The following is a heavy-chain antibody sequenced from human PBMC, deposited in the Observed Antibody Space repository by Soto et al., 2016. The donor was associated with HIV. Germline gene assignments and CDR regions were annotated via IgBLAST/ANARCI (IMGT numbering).Heavy chain of an antibody. J-gene: IGHJ4*02. V-gene: IGHV1-46*01. CDR3: ARAASGARWDFDY. CDR1: GYTFSSYY. Sequence: QVQLVQSGAEVKKPGASVKVSCKASGYTFSSYYMRWVRQAPGQGLEWMGVVNPSGGSTTYAQKFQGRVTMTRDTSTSTVDMELSSLRSEDTAVYYCARAASGARWDFDYWGQGTLVTVSS. D-gene: IGHD1-26*01. CDR2: VNPSGGST.